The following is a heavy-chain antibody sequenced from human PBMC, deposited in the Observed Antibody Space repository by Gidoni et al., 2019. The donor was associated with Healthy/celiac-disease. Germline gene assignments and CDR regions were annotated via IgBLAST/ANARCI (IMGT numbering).Heavy chain of an antibody. CDR3: ARAVTAARLVDY. CDR1: GFTFSSYG. CDR2: IWYDGSNK. Sequence: QVQLVESGEGVVQPGRSLRLSCAASGFTFSSYGMHWVRQAPGKGLEWVAVIWYDGSNKYYADSVKGRFTISRDNSKNTLYLQMNSLRAEDTAVYYCARAVTAARLVDYWGQGTLVTVSS. V-gene: IGHV3-33*01. J-gene: IGHJ4*02. D-gene: IGHD6-6*01.